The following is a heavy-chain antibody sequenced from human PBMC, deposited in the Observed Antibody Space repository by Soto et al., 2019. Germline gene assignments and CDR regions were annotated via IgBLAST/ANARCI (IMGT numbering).Heavy chain of an antibody. J-gene: IGHJ6*02. CDR2: IYYSGST. V-gene: IGHV4-39*01. CDR1: GGSISSSSYY. D-gene: IGHD5-18*01. CDR3: ARQMWIQLSYYYYYGMDV. Sequence: TSETLSLTCTVSGGSISSSSYYWGWIRQPPGKGLEWIGSIYYSGSTYYNPSLKGRVTISVDTSKNQFSLKLSSVTAADTAVYYCARQMWIQLSYYYYYGMDVWGQGTTVTVSS.